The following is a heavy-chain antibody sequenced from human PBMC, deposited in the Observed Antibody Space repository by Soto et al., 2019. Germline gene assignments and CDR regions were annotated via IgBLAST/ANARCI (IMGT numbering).Heavy chain of an antibody. V-gene: IGHV3-66*04. D-gene: IGHD6-13*01. J-gene: IGHJ6*02. CDR3: ARRQPYSGMDV. CDR2: LYSGGNI. CDR1: GFTVNSNY. Sequence: EVQLVESGGGLVQPGGSLRLSCAASGFTVNSNYMNWVRQAPGKGLEWVSVLYSGGNIYYADSVKGRFTISRDNSKHPVYLHMNSLRAEDTAVYYCARRQPYSGMDVWGQGTTVTVSS.